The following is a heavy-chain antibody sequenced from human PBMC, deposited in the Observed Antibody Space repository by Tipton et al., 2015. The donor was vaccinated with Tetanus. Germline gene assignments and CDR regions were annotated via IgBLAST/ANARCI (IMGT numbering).Heavy chain of an antibody. CDR2: INPSGGST. D-gene: IGHD3-22*01. J-gene: IGHJ4*02. V-gene: IGHV1-46*01. CDR3: ARGMDYDSSGIDDF. CDR1: GYTFTTYY. Sequence: QSGPEVKKPGASVKISCKASGYTFTTYYMHWVRQAPGQGLEWMGIINPSGGSTSYAQKFQGRVTMTRDTSTSTAYMEVSRLRSDDTAIYYCARGMDYDSSGIDDFWGQGTLVTVSS.